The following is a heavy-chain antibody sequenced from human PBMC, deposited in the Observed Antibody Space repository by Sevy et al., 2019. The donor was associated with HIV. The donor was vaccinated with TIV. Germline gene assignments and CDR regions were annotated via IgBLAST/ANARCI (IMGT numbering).Heavy chain of an antibody. V-gene: IGHV3-23*01. J-gene: IGHJ3*01. CDR1: GFTFNTHA. CDR3: AKALNPALESMLEVNLRSLKGFDV. CDR2: ISGPGYGT. D-gene: IGHD3-22*01. Sequence: GGSLRVSCAASGFTFNTHAMNWVRQAPGKGLEWVSVISGPGYGTNYADSVKGRFTISRDNSKNTLFLQMNSLRDDDTAVYYCAKALNPALESMLEVNLRSLKGFDVWGQGTMVTVSS.